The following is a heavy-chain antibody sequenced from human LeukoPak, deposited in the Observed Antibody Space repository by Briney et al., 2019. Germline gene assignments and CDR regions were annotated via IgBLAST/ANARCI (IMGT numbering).Heavy chain of an antibody. CDR1: GFTFSSYS. D-gene: IGHD3-10*01. Sequence: PGGSLRLSCAASGFTFSSYSMNWVRQAPGKGLEWVSYISSSSSTIYYADSVKGRFTISRDNAKNSLYLQMNSLRAEDTAVYYCARGTRFRGFLGDPWGQGTLVTVSS. CDR2: ISSSSSTI. CDR3: ARGTRFRGFLGDP. V-gene: IGHV3-48*04. J-gene: IGHJ5*02.